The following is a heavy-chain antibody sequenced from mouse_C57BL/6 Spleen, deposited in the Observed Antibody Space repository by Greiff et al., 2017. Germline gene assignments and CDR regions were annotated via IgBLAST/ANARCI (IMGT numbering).Heavy chain of an antibody. D-gene: IGHD4-1*01. CDR1: GFTFSDYY. J-gene: IGHJ2*01. Sequence: DVKLVESEGGLVQPGSSMKLSCTASGFTFSDYYMAWVRQVPEKGLEWVANINYDGSSTYYLDSLKSRFIISRDNAKNILYLHMSSLKSEDTATYYCARLGADYFDYWGQGTTLTVSS. CDR3: ARLGADYFDY. CDR2: INYDGSST. V-gene: IGHV5-16*01.